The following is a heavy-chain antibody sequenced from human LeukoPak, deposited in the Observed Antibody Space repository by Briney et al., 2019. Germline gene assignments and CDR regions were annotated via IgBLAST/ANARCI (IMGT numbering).Heavy chain of an antibody. CDR3: ARGSTVTPYYFDY. CDR2: IYNSGST. CDR1: SGSISSYY. Sequence: SETLSLTCTVSSGSISSYYWSWIRQPPGKGLEWIGYIYNSGSTSYNPSLKSRVTISVDTSKNQFSLKLSSVTAADTAVYYCARGSTVTPYYFDYWGLGTLVTVSS. J-gene: IGHJ4*02. V-gene: IGHV4-59*01. D-gene: IGHD4-17*01.